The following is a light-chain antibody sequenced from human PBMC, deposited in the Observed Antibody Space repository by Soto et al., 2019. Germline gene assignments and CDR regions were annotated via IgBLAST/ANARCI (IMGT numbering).Light chain of an antibody. CDR1: SSDVGGYNY. Sequence: QSVLTQPASVSGSPGQSITISCTGTSSDVGGYNYVSWYQQHPGKAPKLIIYDVSNRPSGVSIRFSGSKSGNTASLTISGLQAEDEADYYCSSYTSTSTVVFGGGTKLTVL. J-gene: IGLJ2*01. V-gene: IGLV2-14*01. CDR3: SSYTSTSTVV. CDR2: DVS.